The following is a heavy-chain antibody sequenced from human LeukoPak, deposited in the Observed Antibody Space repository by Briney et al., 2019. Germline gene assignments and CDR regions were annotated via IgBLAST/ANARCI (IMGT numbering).Heavy chain of an antibody. CDR1: GFTFNTYW. CDR3: ARGYDILTGLITPPGYYYGMDV. J-gene: IGHJ6*02. Sequence: GGSLRLSCEASGFTFNTYWMSWVRQAPGKGLEWLANINQDGSETYHVDSVKGRFTISRDNAKNSLYLQMYSLRAEDTAVYYCARGYDILTGLITPPGYYYGMDVWGQGTTVTVSS. D-gene: IGHD3-9*01. V-gene: IGHV3-7*01. CDR2: INQDGSET.